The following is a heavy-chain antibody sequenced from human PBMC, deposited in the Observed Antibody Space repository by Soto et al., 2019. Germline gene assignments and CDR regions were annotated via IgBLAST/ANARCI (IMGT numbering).Heavy chain of an antibody. CDR2: ISSSSSYI. CDR3: ARSRSADCTNGVCDSWSSFDI. J-gene: IGHJ3*02. V-gene: IGHV3-21*01. CDR1: GFTFSSYS. Sequence: EVQLVESGGGLVKPGGSLRLSCAASGFTFSSYSMNWVRQAPGKGLEWVSAISSSSSYIYYADSVKGRFTISRDNAKNSLYLQMNSMRAEDTAVYYCARSRSADCTNGVCDSWSSFDIWGQGTMVTVSS. D-gene: IGHD2-8*01.